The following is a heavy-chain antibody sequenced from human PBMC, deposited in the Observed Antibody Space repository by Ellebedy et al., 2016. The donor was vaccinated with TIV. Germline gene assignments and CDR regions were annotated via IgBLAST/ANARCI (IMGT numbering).Heavy chain of an antibody. CDR2: IIPIFGTA. CDR3: ARSTCSSTSCSNWFNP. CDR1: GGTFSSYA. V-gene: IGHV1-69*13. J-gene: IGHJ5*02. Sequence: SVKVSCXASGGTFSSYAISWVRQAPGQGLEWMGGIIPIFGTANYAQKFQGRVTITADESTSTAYMELSSLRSEDTAVYYCARSTCSSTSCSNWFNPWGQGTLVTVSS. D-gene: IGHD2-2*01.